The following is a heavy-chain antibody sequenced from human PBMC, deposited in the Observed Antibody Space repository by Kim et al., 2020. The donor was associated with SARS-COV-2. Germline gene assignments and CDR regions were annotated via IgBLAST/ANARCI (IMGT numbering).Heavy chain of an antibody. CDR2: ISGSGGST. D-gene: IGHD4-17*01. J-gene: IGHJ4*02. Sequence: GGSLRLSCAASGFTFSSYAMSWVRQAPGKGLEWVSAISGSGGSTYYADSVKGRFTISRDNSKNTLYLQMNSLRAEDMAVYYCAKDVGGTTVVTPIDYWGQGTLVTVSS. CDR3: AKDVGGTTVVTPIDY. V-gene: IGHV3-23*01. CDR1: GFTFSSYA.